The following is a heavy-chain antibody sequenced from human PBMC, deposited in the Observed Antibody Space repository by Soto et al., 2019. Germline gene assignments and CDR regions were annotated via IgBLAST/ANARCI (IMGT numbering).Heavy chain of an antibody. J-gene: IGHJ5*02. V-gene: IGHV4-34*01. CDR2: INHSGST. CDR3: ARGPNWFDP. Sequence: KASETLSLTCAVYGGSFSGYYWSWIRQPPGKGLEWIGEINHSGSTNYNPSLKSRVTISVDTSKNQFSLKLSSVTAADTAVYYCARGPNWFDPWGQGTLVTVSS. CDR1: GGSFSGYY.